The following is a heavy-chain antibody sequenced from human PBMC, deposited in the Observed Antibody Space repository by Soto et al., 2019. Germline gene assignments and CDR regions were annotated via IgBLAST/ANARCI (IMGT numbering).Heavy chain of an antibody. J-gene: IGHJ5*02. Sequence: SETLSLTCAASGDTFSGFSWNWIRQAPGKGLEWIGEINHIKGTTYHPSVKNRVTISLDKSKNQSYLQLKSLTAADTAVYYCARGRRRYSDTFHTWFDAWGQGALVTVSS. V-gene: IGHV4-34*01. D-gene: IGHD5-18*01. CDR2: INHIKGT. CDR1: GDTFSGFS. CDR3: ARGRRRYSDTFHTWFDA.